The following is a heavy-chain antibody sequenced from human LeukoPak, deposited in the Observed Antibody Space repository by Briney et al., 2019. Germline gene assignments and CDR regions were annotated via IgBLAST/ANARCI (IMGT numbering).Heavy chain of an antibody. CDR1: GGSISSSSYY. V-gene: IGHV4-39*01. CDR3: ARGRVDIVVVPAAMSRYFDY. Sequence: PSETLSLTCTVSGGSISSSSYYWGWIRQPPGKGLEWIGSIYYSGSTYYNPSLKSRVTISVDTSKNQFSLKLSSVTAADTAVYYCARGRVDIVVVPAAMSRYFDYWGQGTLVTVSS. J-gene: IGHJ4*02. CDR2: IYYSGST. D-gene: IGHD2-2*03.